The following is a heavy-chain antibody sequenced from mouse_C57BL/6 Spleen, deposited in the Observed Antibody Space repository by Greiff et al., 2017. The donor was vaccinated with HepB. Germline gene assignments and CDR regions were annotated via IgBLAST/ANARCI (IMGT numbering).Heavy chain of an antibody. D-gene: IGHD4-1*01. V-gene: IGHV3-6*01. CDR3: ARRGANWDGWYFDV. CDR2: ISYDGSN. Sequence: EVKLMESGPGLVKPSQSLSLTCSVTGYSITSGYYWNWIRQFPGNKLEWMGYISYDGSNNYNPSLKNRISITRDTSKNQFFLKLNSVTTEDTATYYCARRGANWDGWYFDVWGTGTTVTVSS. J-gene: IGHJ1*03. CDR1: GYSITSGYY.